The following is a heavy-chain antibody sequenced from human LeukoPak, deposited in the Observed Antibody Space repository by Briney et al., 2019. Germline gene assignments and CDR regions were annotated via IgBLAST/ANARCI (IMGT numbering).Heavy chain of an antibody. CDR1: GYTFTGYY. CDR3: AKGSYYDSSGSFYFDY. J-gene: IGHJ4*02. CDR2: IIPIFGTA. D-gene: IGHD3-22*01. V-gene: IGHV1-69*13. Sequence: SVKVSCKASGYTFTGYYMHWVRQAPGQGLEWMGGIIPIFGTANYAQKFQGRVTITADESTSTAYMELSSLRSEDTAVYYCAKGSYYDSSGSFYFDYWGQGTLVTVSS.